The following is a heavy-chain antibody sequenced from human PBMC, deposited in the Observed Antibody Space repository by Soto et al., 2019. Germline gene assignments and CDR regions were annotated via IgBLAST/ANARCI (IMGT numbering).Heavy chain of an antibody. D-gene: IGHD1-1*01. CDR3: ATVQLERRLVYYYYGMDV. Sequence: GASVKVSCKASGGTFSSYTISWVRQAPGQGLEWMGWISAYNGNTNYAQKLQGRVTMTTDTSTSTAYMELRSLRSDDTAVYYCATVQLERRLVYYYYGMDVWGQGTTVTVSS. CDR2: ISAYNGNT. CDR1: GGTFSSYT. J-gene: IGHJ6*02. V-gene: IGHV1-18*01.